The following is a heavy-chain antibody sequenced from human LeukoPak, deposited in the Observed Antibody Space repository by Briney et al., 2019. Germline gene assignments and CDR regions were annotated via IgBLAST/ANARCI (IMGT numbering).Heavy chain of an antibody. J-gene: IGHJ6*02. Sequence: ASVKVSCKASGYTFTGYYIHWVRQAPGQGLEWMGWINSDTGGANYAQKFQDRVTMTRDTSTSTAYMELSSLRSDDTAFYYCARDDYYGSGSYPPHGMDVWGQGTTVTVSS. D-gene: IGHD3-10*01. CDR1: GYTFTGYY. CDR2: INSDTGGA. V-gene: IGHV1-2*02. CDR3: ARDDYYGSGSYPPHGMDV.